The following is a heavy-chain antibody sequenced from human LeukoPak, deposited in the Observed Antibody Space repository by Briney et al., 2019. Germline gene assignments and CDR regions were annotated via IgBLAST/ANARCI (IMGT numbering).Heavy chain of an antibody. J-gene: IGHJ4*02. V-gene: IGHV4-39*01. Sequence: SETLSLTCTVSGGSISSSSYYWGWIRQPPGKRLEWIGSIYYSGSTYYNPSLKSRATISVDTSKNQFSLKLSSVTAADTAVYYCARHSNSTGAFDYWGQGTLVTVSS. CDR1: GGSISSSSYY. CDR2: IYYSGST. CDR3: ARHSNSTGAFDY. D-gene: IGHD7-27*01.